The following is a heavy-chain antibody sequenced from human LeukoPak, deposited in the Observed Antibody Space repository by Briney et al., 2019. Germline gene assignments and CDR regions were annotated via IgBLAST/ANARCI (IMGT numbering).Heavy chain of an antibody. J-gene: IGHJ4*02. Sequence: GGSLRLSCAASGFTFSSYGMHWVRQAPGKGLEWVAFIRYDGSNKYYADSVKGRFTISRDNSKNTLYLQMNSLRAEDTAVYYCAKDHYDFWSSRIASPGYYFDYWGQGTLVTVSS. D-gene: IGHD3-3*01. V-gene: IGHV3-30*02. CDR1: GFTFSSYG. CDR3: AKDHYDFWSSRIASPGYYFDY. CDR2: IRYDGSNK.